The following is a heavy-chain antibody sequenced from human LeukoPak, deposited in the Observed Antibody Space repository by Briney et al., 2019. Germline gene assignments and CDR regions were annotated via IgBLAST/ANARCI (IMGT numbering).Heavy chain of an antibody. D-gene: IGHD2-2*03. CDR1: GGSFSGYY. Sequence: SETLSLTCAVYGGSFSGYYWSWIRQPPGKGLEWIGEINHSGSTNYNPSLKSRVTVSVDTSKNQFSLKLSSVTAADTAVYYCARGWVGYCSSTSCYRCWFDPWGQGTLVTVSS. CDR3: ARGWVGYCSSTSCYRCWFDP. J-gene: IGHJ5*02. CDR2: INHSGST. V-gene: IGHV4-34*01.